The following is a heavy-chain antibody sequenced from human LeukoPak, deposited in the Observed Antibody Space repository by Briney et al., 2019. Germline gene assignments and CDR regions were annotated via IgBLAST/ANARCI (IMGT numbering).Heavy chain of an antibody. CDR2: ISGSGGST. CDR3: AKSHYYDSSAYVDY. Sequence: PGGSLRLSCAASGFTFSSYAMSWVRQAPGKGLEWVSAISGSGGSTYYADSVKGRFTISRDNSKNTLYLQMNSLRAEDTAVYYCAKSHYYDSSAYVDYWGQGTLVTVSS. J-gene: IGHJ4*02. V-gene: IGHV3-23*01. D-gene: IGHD3-22*01. CDR1: GFTFSSYA.